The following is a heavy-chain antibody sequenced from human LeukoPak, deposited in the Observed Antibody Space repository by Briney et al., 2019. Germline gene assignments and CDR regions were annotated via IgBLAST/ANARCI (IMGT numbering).Heavy chain of an antibody. CDR1: GGSITSGHYY. V-gene: IGHV4-61*02. CDR3: ARVMYGRWELRSSGIDAFDI. CDR2: IYTSGST. J-gene: IGHJ3*02. Sequence: SETLSLTCTVSGGSITSGHYYWSWIRQPAGKGLEWIGRIYTSGSTNYNPSLKSRVTMSVDTSKNQFSLKLSSVTAADTAVYYCARVMYGRWELRSSGIDAFDIWGQGTMVTVSS. D-gene: IGHD1-26*01.